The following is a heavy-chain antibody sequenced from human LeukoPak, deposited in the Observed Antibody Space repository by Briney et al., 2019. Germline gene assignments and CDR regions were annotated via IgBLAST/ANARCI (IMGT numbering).Heavy chain of an antibody. CDR2: IYHSGDT. CDR3: ARVPAAFDI. V-gene: IGHV4-30-4*01. D-gene: IGHD1-14*01. J-gene: IGHJ3*02. CDR1: GGPISRGDYY. Sequence: SETLSLTCTVSGGPISRGDYYWTWIRQPPGKGLEWIGYIYHSGDTYYNPSLKSRVTISIDTSKNQFSLKLRSVTAADTAVYYCARVPAAFDIWGQGRMVTVSS.